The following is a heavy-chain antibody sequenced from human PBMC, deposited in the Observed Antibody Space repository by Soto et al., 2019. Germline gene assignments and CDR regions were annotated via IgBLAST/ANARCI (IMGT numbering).Heavy chain of an antibody. D-gene: IGHD2-2*02. V-gene: IGHV1-2*02. CDR3: ARGKEIPDFWNFDL. Sequence: QVQLVQSGTEVKEPGASVKVSCKASGYSFTDHYMHWVRQAPGQGLEWMGWINPNSGGTKSAQQFQGRVTMTRDTSISTAYMELSRLRFDDMAVYYCARGKEIPDFWNFDLWGRGTLVTVSS. J-gene: IGHJ2*01. CDR2: INPNSGGT. CDR1: GYSFTDHY.